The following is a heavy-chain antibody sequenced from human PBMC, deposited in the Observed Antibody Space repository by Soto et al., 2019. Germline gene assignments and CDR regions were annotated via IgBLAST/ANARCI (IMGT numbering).Heavy chain of an antibody. CDR2: ISPDGTTT. D-gene: IGHD4-17*01. J-gene: IGHJ4*02. CDR3: ARDKTTVTTFVY. CDR1: GFSFSNFW. V-gene: IGHV3-74*01. Sequence: GGSLRLSGAASGFSFSNFWMHWLRKSPGKGLVWVSRISPDGTTTGYADSVKGRFTISRDNAKNTLFLHMNSLGAEDTAVYYCARDKTTVTTFVYWGQGTLVTVSS.